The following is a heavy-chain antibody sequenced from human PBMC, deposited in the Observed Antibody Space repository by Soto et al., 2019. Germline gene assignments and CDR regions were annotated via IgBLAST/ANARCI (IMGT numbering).Heavy chain of an antibody. CDR3: ARRRAVPGYSSRWNPGSYLFFDY. D-gene: IGHD6-13*01. CDR1: GGSFSGYY. J-gene: IGHJ4*02. CDR2: INHSGTT. V-gene: IGHV4-34*01. Sequence: PSETLSLTCVVYGGSFSGYYWSWIRQPPGKGLEWIGEINHSGTTIYNPSLKSRVTISVDTSKNQFSLKLSSVTAAETAVYYCARRRAVPGYSSRWNPGSYLFFDYWGQGTLVTVSS.